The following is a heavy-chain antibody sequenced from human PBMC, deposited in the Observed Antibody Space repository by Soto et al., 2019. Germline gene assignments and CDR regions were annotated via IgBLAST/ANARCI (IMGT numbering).Heavy chain of an antibody. J-gene: IGHJ5*02. CDR1: GFTFGRYS. D-gene: IGHD5-18*01. V-gene: IGHV3-48*02. Sequence: GGSLRLSCAASGFTFGRYSMNWVRQAPGKGLEWVSYISSSSSTIYYADSVKGRFTISRDNAKNSLYLQMNSLRDEDTAVYYCARVRREVDTAMVQNWFDPWGEGTLVSV. CDR3: ARVRREVDTAMVQNWFDP. CDR2: ISSSSSTI.